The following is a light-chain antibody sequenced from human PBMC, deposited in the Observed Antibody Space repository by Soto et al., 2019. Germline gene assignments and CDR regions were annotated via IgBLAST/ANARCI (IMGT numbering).Light chain of an antibody. CDR1: QSLPSTW. CDR2: KGS. CDR3: QPYAARYAWT. Sequence: DVQMTQSPSTLSASVGDKVTITCRASQSLPSTWLAWFQQRPGKAPNVLIYKGSALASGFSSRFTDSVSGTECTPTINSLQPDDFANYFCQPYAARYAWTFGQGTRV. V-gene: IGKV1-5*03. J-gene: IGKJ1*01.